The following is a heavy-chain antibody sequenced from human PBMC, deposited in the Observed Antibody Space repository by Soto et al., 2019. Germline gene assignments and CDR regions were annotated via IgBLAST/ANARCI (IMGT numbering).Heavy chain of an antibody. V-gene: IGHV3-23*01. CDR3: AKGLYYYDSSGYRLFDY. Sequence: GGSLRLSCAASGFMFNNYAMSWVRQAPGKGLEWVSTVSVSGGTTYYADSLKGRFTISRDNSKKTAYLQMNRLRADDTAIYYCAKGLYYYDSSGYRLFDYWGQGTLVTVSS. CDR1: GFMFNNYA. J-gene: IGHJ4*02. D-gene: IGHD3-22*01. CDR2: VSVSGGTT.